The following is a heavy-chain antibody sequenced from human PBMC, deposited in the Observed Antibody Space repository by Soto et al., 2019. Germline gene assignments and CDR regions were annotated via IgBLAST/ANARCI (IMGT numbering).Heavy chain of an antibody. D-gene: IGHD4-17*01. J-gene: IGHJ4*02. V-gene: IGHV3-23*01. CDR1: GFTFSTYA. CDR2: ISGNGGTT. Sequence: EVQLLESGGGLVQPGGSLRVSCAASGFTFSTYALGWVRQAPGKGLEWVSAISGNGGTTYYSDSVKGRFSISRDNSKNTLYLHMNSLRAEDTAVYYCVKALYGGADYWGQGTLVTVSS. CDR3: VKALYGGADY.